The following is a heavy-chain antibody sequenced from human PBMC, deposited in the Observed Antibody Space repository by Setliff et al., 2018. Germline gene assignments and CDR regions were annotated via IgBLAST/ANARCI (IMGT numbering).Heavy chain of an antibody. CDR1: GGSFSGYY. D-gene: IGHD3-9*01. Sequence: PSETLSLTCAVYGGSFSGYYWSWIRQPPGKGLEWIGEINHSGSTNYNPSLKGRVTISVDTSKNQFSLKLSSVTAADTAVYYCASARVLRYFDWLSPDAFDIWGQGTMVTVSS. V-gene: IGHV4-34*01. CDR3: ASARVLRYFDWLSPDAFDI. CDR2: INHSGST. J-gene: IGHJ3*02.